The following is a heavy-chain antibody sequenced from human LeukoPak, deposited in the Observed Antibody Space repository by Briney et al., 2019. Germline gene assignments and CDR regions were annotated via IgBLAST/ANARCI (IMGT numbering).Heavy chain of an antibody. CDR1: GGSFSSGSYY. V-gene: IGHV4-61*01. CDR2: INDSRST. J-gene: IGHJ5*02. CDR3: ARGQWFGEVVMYPKPFDP. D-gene: IGHD3-10*01. Sequence: SETLSLTCTVSGGSFSSGSYYWSWIRQPPGKGLEWIGEINDSRSTNYNPSLKSRVTISVDTSKNQFSLKLTSVTAADTAVYYCARGQWFGEVVMYPKPFDPWGQGTLVTVSS.